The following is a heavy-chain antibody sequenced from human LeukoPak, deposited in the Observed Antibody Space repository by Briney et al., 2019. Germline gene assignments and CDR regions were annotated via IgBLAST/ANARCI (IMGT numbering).Heavy chain of an antibody. CDR3: ARWRYGMDV. CDR1: GFIFSGYA. Sequence: PGGYLRLSCAASGFIFSGYAIHWVRQAPGKGLEWVSMISYDGSNKDYADSVKDRFTISRDNSKNTVYLQMNSLRAEDTAVYYCARWRYGMDVWGQGTTVTVSS. CDR2: ISYDGSNK. J-gene: IGHJ6*02. V-gene: IGHV3-30*04.